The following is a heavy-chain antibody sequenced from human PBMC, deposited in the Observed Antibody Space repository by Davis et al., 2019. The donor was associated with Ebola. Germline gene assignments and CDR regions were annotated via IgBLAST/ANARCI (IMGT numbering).Heavy chain of an antibody. CDR1: SGSFSGYY. Sequence: MPSETLSLTCAVSSGSFSGYYLNWIRQPPGKGLEWIGEINHSGSTNYNPSLKSRVTISVDTSKNQFSLKLSSVTAADTAVYYCARRSNSPFDYWGQGTLVTVSS. J-gene: IGHJ4*02. CDR2: INHSGST. V-gene: IGHV4-34*01. D-gene: IGHD6-6*01. CDR3: ARRSNSPFDY.